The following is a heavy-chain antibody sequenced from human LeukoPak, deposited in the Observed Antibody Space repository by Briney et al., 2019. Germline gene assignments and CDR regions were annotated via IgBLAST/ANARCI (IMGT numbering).Heavy chain of an antibody. D-gene: IGHD6-19*01. CDR1: GFTVSSNY. CDR3: ARDYEYGSERAFDY. V-gene: IGHV3-66*02. J-gene: IGHJ4*02. Sequence: GGSLRLSCAASGFTVSSNYMSWVRQAPGKGLEWVSVIYSGGSTYYADSVKGRFTISRDNSKNTLYLQMNSLRAEDTAVYYCARDYEYGSERAFDYWGQGTLVTVSS. CDR2: IYSGGST.